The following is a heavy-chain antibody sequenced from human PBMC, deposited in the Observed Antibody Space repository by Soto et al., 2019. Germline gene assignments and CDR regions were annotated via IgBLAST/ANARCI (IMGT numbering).Heavy chain of an antibody. CDR2: IYYSGNT. J-gene: IGHJ4*02. CDR1: GGSFSSYY. V-gene: IGHV4-59*08. D-gene: IGHD4-17*01. Sequence: SETLSLTCTVSGGSFSSYYWSWIRQPPGKGLEWIGYIYYSGNTNYNPSLKSRVTISVDTSNNQFSLRLSSVTAADTAVYYCARRRDYGDYGYFFDYWGQGTLVTVSS. CDR3: ARRRDYGDYGYFFDY.